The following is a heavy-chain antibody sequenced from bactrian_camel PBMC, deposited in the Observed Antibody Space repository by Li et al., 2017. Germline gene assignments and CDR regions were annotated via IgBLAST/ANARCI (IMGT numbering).Heavy chain of an antibody. CDR2: IDNDDST. Sequence: VQLVESGGGSVQAGGSLKISCAVSGYNSNVNCMGWVRQAPGKEREGVAVIDNDDSTTYAESVKGRFTISKDNDEHALYLQMNSLQPEDTAMYYCAADEISSPRCPALLMGWWEVRRYPYWGQGTQVTVS. V-gene: IGHV3S53*01. D-gene: IGHD5*01. CDR3: AADEISSPRCPALLMGWWEVRRYPY. CDR1: GYNSNVNC. J-gene: IGHJ4*01.